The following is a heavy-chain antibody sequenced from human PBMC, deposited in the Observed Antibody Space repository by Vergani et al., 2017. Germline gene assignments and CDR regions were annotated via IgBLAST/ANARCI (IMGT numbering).Heavy chain of an antibody. Sequence: EVQLLESGGGLVQPGGSLRLSCAASGFTFSSYAMSWVRQAPGKGLEWVSYITSSSTTIYYADSVKGRFTISRDNAKNSLSLQMNSLRDEDTAVYYCARGPPTYDSSAYYYYWGQGTLVTVSS. D-gene: IGHD3-22*01. CDR2: ITSSSTTI. J-gene: IGHJ4*02. CDR1: GFTFSSYA. V-gene: IGHV3-48*02. CDR3: ARGPPTYDSSAYYYY.